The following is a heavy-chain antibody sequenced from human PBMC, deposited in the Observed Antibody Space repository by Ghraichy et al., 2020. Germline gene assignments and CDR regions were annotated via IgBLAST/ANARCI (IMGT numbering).Heavy chain of an antibody. D-gene: IGHD3-10*01. Sequence: SETLSLTCTVSGASISRGGDYWTWIRQHPGKGLEWIGYISYSGSTSYNPSLKSRVTISLDTSKNQFSLELTAVTAADTAVYYCARGLLWFWAQAPLHDYWGQGTLVTVSS. CDR3: ARGLLWFWAQAPLHDY. V-gene: IGHV4-31*03. CDR2: ISYSGST. J-gene: IGHJ4*02. CDR1: GASISRGGDY.